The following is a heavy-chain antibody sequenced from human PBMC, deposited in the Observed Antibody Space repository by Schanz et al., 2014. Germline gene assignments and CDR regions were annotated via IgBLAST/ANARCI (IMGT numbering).Heavy chain of an antibody. CDR1: GFSFTTYA. J-gene: IGHJ4*02. D-gene: IGHD3-22*01. V-gene: IGHV3-23*01. CDR3: AKDISDTSGKDDY. CDR2: FNDGGVNK. Sequence: EVQLLESGGGLVQPGGSLRLSCASSGFSFTTYAMSWVRQAPGKGLEWVSSFNDGGVNKYYADSVKGRFTISSDNSKNTLYLQMNSLRVEDSAIYYCAKDISDTSGKDDYWGQGTLVTVSS.